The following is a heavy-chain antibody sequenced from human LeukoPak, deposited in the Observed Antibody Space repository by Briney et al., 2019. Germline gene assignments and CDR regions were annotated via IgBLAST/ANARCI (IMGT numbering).Heavy chain of an antibody. V-gene: IGHV1-18*01. CDR1: GYPFTRYG. CDR2: INPDNGNT. Sequence: GASVKVSCKASGYPFTRYGISWVRQAPGQGLEWMGWINPDNGNTKYAQKFQGRVTMTTDTSTSTAHMELRSLRSDDTAVYYCATYYCSTTSCYPYFFDYWGRGTLVTVSS. D-gene: IGHD2-2*01. CDR3: ATYYCSTTSCYPYFFDY. J-gene: IGHJ4*02.